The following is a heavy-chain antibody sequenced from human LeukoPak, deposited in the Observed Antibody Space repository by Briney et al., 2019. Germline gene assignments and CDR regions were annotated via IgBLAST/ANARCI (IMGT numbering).Heavy chain of an antibody. CDR2: INTNTGNP. J-gene: IGHJ4*02. V-gene: IGHV7-4-1*02. D-gene: IGHD3-3*01. CDR1: GYTFTSYA. Sequence: ASVKVSCKASGYTFTSYAMNWVRQAPGQGLEWMGWINTNTGNPTYAQGFTGRFVFSLDTSVSTAYLQISSLKAEDTAVYYCAREPSGVVIQFPDYWGQGTLVTVSS. CDR3: AREPSGVVIQFPDY.